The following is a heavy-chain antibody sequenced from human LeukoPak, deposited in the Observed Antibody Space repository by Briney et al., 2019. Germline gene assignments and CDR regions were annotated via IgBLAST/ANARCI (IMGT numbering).Heavy chain of an antibody. CDR2: ISYDGSNK. D-gene: IGHD1/OR15-1a*01. CDR1: GFTFSSYA. Sequence: PGGSLRLSCAASGFTFSSYAMHWVRQAPGKGLEWVAVISYDGSNKYYADSVKGRFTISRDNSKNTLYLQMNSLRAEDTAVYYCAKDWAPITGTNFPAGYWGQGTLVTVSS. CDR3: AKDWAPITGTNFPAGY. J-gene: IGHJ4*02. V-gene: IGHV3-30-3*01.